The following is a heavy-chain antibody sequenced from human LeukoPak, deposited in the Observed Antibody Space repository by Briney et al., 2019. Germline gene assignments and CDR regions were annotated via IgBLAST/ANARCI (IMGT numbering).Heavy chain of an antibody. D-gene: IGHD5-18*01. V-gene: IGHV3-30-3*01. CDR1: GFTFSSYA. Sequence: GGSLRLSCAASGFTFSSYAVHWVRQAPGKGLEWVAVISYDGSNKYYADSVKGRFTISRDNSKNTLYLQMNSLRAEDTAVYYCARGGMDTAMVDAFDIWGQGTMVTVSS. CDR2: ISYDGSNK. CDR3: ARGGMDTAMVDAFDI. J-gene: IGHJ3*02.